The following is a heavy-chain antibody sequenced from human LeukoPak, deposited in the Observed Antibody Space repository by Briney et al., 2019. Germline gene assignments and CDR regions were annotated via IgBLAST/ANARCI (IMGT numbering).Heavy chain of an antibody. CDR2: ISYDGSNK. CDR1: GFTFSSYA. J-gene: IGHJ3*02. V-gene: IGHV3-30*04. Sequence: GGSLRLSCAASGFTFSSYAMHWVRQAPGKGLEWVAVISYDGSNKYYADSVKGRFTISRDNSKNTLYLQMNSLRAEGTAVYYCASGKAGTGAFDIWGQGTMVTVSS. D-gene: IGHD6-13*01. CDR3: ASGKAGTGAFDI.